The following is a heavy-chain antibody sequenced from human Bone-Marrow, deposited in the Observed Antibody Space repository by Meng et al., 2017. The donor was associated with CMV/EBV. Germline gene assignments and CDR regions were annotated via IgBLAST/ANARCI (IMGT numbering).Heavy chain of an antibody. J-gene: IGHJ4*02. Sequence: GGSLRLSCAASGFTFSNAWMSWVRQAPGKGLEWVAFIRYGGSNKYYADSVKGRFTISRDNSKTTLYLQMNSLRAEDTAVYYCAKDRCSSTSCYTDLPYWGQGTLVTVSS. D-gene: IGHD2-2*02. CDR2: IRYGGSNK. CDR3: AKDRCSSTSCYTDLPY. V-gene: IGHV3-30*02. CDR1: GFTFSNAW.